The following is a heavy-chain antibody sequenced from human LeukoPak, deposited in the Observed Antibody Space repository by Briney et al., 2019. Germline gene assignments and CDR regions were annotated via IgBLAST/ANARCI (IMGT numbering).Heavy chain of an antibody. CDR3: TAASGSYWYFDL. CDR2: IYYSGST. J-gene: IGHJ2*01. D-gene: IGHD6-13*01. CDR1: GGSISSYY. Sequence: SGTLSLTCTVSGGSISSYYWSWIRQPPGKGLEWIGFIYYSGSTNYNPSLKSRLTISVDTSKSQFSLRLSSVTAADTAVYYCTAASGSYWYFDLWGRGTLVTVSS. V-gene: IGHV4-59*08.